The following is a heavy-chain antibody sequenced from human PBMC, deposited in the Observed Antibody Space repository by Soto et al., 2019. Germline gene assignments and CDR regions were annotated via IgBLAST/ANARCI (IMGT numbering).Heavy chain of an antibody. J-gene: IGHJ4*02. V-gene: IGHV3-7*05. CDR2: IKQDGSEK. Sequence: GGSLRLSCAASGFTFSSYWMSWVRQAPGKGLEWVANIKQDGSEKYYVDSVKGRFTISRDNAKNSLYLQMNSLRAEDTAVYYCASGLQEGASIAVAGPFDYWGQGTLVTVSS. D-gene: IGHD6-19*01. CDR1: GFTFSSYW. CDR3: ASGLQEGASIAVAGPFDY.